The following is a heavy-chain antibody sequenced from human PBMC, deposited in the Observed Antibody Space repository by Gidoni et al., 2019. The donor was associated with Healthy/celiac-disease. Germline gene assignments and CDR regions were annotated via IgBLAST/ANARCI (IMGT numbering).Heavy chain of an antibody. CDR1: GAPISSSSDY. V-gene: IGHV4-39*01. CDR3: ARVVALKQFSAVCYFDY. CDR2: IYYSGST. J-gene: IGHJ4*02. Sequence: QLHLQESGPGLVKPSEPLSLTCTVTGAPISSSSDYWGWIRQHPGKGLEWIGSIYYSGSTYYIPSLESQVTISVDTSKNPFSLKLRSETAADTAVYYCARVVALKQFSAVCYFDYWGQGTLVTVSS. D-gene: IGHD1-26*01.